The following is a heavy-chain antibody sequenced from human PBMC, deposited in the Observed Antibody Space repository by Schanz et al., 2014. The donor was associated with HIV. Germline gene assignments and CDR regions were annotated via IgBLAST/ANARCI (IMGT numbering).Heavy chain of an antibody. D-gene: IGHD3-22*01. CDR2: ISGYIGNT. CDR3: VRVVEVVVVITSRPYYLDY. J-gene: IGHJ4*02. Sequence: QIQLVQSGAEVKKPGASVKVSCRASGYTFTTYGITWVRQAPGQGLEWMGWISGYIGNTNYAQNLQGRVTMSTDTSTSTAYMEMRSLTSDDTAVYYCVRVVEVVVVITSRPYYLDYWGQGALVTVSS. CDR1: GYTFTTYG. V-gene: IGHV1-18*01.